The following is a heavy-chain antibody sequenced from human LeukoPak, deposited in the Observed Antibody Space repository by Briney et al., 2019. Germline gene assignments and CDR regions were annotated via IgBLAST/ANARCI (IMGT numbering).Heavy chain of an antibody. J-gene: IGHJ4*02. CDR3: AREATMVRGLDY. CDR1: GFTVSSNY. D-gene: IGHD3-10*01. Sequence: GGSLRLSCAASGFTVSSNYMSWVRQAPGKGLEWVSVIYSGGSTYYADSVKGRFTISRDNSKNTPYLQMNSLRAEDTAVYYCAREATMVRGLDYWGQGTLVTVSS. CDR2: IYSGGST. V-gene: IGHV3-53*01.